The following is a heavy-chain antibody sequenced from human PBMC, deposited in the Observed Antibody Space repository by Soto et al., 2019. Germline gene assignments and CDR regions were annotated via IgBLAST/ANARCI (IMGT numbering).Heavy chain of an antibody. V-gene: IGHV4-39*01. CDR2: IYYSGST. CDR1: GGSISSSSYY. CDR3: ARLHTPTYYYDSSAPYYFDY. J-gene: IGHJ4*02. D-gene: IGHD3-22*01. Sequence: SETLSLTCTVSGGSISSSSYYWGWIRQPPGKGLEWIGSIYYSGSTYYNPSLKSRATVSVDTSKNQFSLKLSSVTAADTAVYYCARLHTPTYYYDSSAPYYFDYWGQGTLVTVSS.